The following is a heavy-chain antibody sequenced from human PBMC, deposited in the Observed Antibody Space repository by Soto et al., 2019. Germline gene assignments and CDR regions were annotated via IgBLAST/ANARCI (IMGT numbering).Heavy chain of an antibody. CDR1: GFTFSSYG. J-gene: IGHJ6*02. D-gene: IGHD6-19*01. Sequence: TGGSLRLSCAASGFTFSSYGFHWVRQAPGKGPEWIAFISYDGSKKYYADSVKGRFTISRDNSKNMLLFLQMDSLIPEDTAVYYCAKVMWLATDFGMDVWGQGTTVTVSS. CDR3: AKVMWLATDFGMDV. V-gene: IGHV3-30*18. CDR2: ISYDGSKK.